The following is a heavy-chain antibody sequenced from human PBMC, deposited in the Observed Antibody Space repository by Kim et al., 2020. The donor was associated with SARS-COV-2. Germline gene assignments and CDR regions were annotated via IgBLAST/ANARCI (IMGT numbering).Heavy chain of an antibody. D-gene: IGHD3-9*01. J-gene: IGHJ4*02. CDR3: ARGPNYDILTGYERYFDY. CDR2: ISSSSSYI. CDR1: GFTFSSYS. V-gene: IGHV3-21*01. Sequence: GGSLRLSCAASGFTFSSYSMNWVRQAPGKGLEWVSSISSSSSYIYYADSVKGRFTFSRDNARNSLYLQMNSLRPEDTAVYYCARGPNYDILTGYERYFDYCGQGTLVTVSS.